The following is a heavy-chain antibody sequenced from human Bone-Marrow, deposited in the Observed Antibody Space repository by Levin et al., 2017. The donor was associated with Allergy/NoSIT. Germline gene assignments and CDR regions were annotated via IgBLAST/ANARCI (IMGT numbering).Heavy chain of an antibody. CDR3: SLALWFGELTHAFDI. Sequence: GGSLRLSCAASGFTFSSYSMNWVRQAPGKGLEWVSYISSSSSTIYYADSVKGRFTISRDNAKNSLYLQMNSLRAEDTAVYYCSLALWFGELTHAFDIWGQGTMVTVSS. CDR2: ISSSSSTI. J-gene: IGHJ3*02. V-gene: IGHV3-48*01. D-gene: IGHD3-10*01. CDR1: GFTFSSYS.